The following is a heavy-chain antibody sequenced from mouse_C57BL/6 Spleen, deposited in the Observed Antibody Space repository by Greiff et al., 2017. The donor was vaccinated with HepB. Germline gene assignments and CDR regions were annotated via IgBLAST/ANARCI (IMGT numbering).Heavy chain of an antibody. Sequence: QVQLQQSGPGLVQPSQSLSITCTVSGFSLTSYGVHWVRQSPGKGLEWLGVIWSGGSTDYNAAFISRLSISKDNSKSQVFFKMNSLQADDTAIYYCARNLITTVVARRENAMDYWGQGTSVTVAS. CDR3: ARNLITTVVARRENAMDY. CDR2: IWSGGST. CDR1: GFSLTSYG. V-gene: IGHV2-2*01. J-gene: IGHJ4*01. D-gene: IGHD1-1*01.